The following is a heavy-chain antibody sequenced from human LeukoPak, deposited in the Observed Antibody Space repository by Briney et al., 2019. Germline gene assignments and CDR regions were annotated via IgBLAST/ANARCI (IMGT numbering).Heavy chain of an antibody. D-gene: IGHD3-22*01. CDR3: ASMVRDSSGYYFNY. CDR2: INWNGGST. Sequence: GGSLRLSCAASGFTFDDYGMCWVRQAPGKGLEWVSGINWNGGSTGYADSVKGRFTISRDNAKNSLYLQMNSLRAEDTALYHCASMVRDSSGYYFNYWGQGTLVTVSS. CDR1: GFTFDDYG. J-gene: IGHJ4*02. V-gene: IGHV3-20*01.